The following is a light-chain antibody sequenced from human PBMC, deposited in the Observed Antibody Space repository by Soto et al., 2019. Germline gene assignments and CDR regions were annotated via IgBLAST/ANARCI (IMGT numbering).Light chain of an antibody. CDR1: TSDVGGYNL. Sequence: QSVLTQPASVSGSPGQSITISCSGTTSDVGGYNLVSWYQQHTAKAPKLLIYEGTQRPSGVSSRFSGSKSGNTASLTISGLQAEDEADYYCCSYASSSYYVLGHGTKVTVL. V-gene: IGLV2-23*01. CDR3: CSYASSSYYV. CDR2: EGT. J-gene: IGLJ1*01.